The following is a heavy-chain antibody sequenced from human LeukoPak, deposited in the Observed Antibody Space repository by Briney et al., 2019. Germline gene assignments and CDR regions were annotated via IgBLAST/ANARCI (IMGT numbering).Heavy chain of an antibody. D-gene: IGHD4-23*01. J-gene: IGHJ4*02. CDR3: ARGRRLRWYPTPEYYFDY. CDR2: IWYDGSNK. V-gene: IGHV3-33*08. CDR1: GFTFSSYA. Sequence: GGSLRLSCAASGFTFSSYAMSWVRQAPGKGLEWVAVIWYDGSNKYYADSVKGRFTISRDNSKNTLYLQMNSLRAEDTAVYYCARGRRLRWYPTPEYYFDYWGQGTLVTVSS.